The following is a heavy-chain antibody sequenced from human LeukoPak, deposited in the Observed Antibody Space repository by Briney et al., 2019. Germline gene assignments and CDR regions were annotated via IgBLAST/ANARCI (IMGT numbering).Heavy chain of an antibody. J-gene: IGHJ6*03. Sequence: GGSLRLSCAASGFTFSSYGMSWVRQAPGKGLEWVSAISGSGGSTYYADSVKGRFTISRDNSKNTLYPQMNSLRAEDTAIYYCAKEGSSGWTPYYYYYMDVWGKGTTVTISS. D-gene: IGHD6-19*01. V-gene: IGHV3-23*01. CDR1: GFTFSSYG. CDR3: AKEGSSGWTPYYYYYMDV. CDR2: ISGSGGST.